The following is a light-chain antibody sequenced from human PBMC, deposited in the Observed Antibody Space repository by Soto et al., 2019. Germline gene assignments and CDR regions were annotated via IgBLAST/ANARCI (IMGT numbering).Light chain of an antibody. Sequence: DSQMTQSPSSLSASVGDRVTITCRARQGISNYLAWYQQKPGKVPKLLIYAASTLQSGVPSRFSGSGSGTDFTLSISSLQPEDVATYNCQKYNSAPGAFGPGTKVDIK. CDR3: QKYNSAPGA. J-gene: IGKJ3*01. V-gene: IGKV1-27*01. CDR1: QGISNY. CDR2: AAS.